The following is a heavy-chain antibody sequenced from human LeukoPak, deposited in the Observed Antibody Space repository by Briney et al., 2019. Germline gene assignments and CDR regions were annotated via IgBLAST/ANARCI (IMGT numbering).Heavy chain of an antibody. V-gene: IGHV3-23*01. D-gene: IGHD3-22*01. CDR1: GFTFSSYA. Sequence: GGSLRLSCAASGFTFSSYAMSWVRQAPGKGLEWVSAISGSGGSTYYADSVKGRFTISRDNSKNSLYLQMNSLRDEDTAVYYCARDRLVYYYDSSGYYLDYWGQGTLVTVSS. CDR3: ARDRLVYYYDSSGYYLDY. J-gene: IGHJ4*02. CDR2: ISGSGGST.